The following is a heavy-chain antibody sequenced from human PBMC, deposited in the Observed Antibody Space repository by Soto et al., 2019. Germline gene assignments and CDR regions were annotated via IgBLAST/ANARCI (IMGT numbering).Heavy chain of an antibody. J-gene: IGHJ6*02. V-gene: IGHV4-31*03. Sequence: SETLSLTCTVSGGSISSGGYYWSWIRQHPGKGLEWIGYIYYSGSTYYNPSLKSRVTISVDTSKNQFSLKLSSVTAADTAVYYCTTEGNSSSWDPLLRRMRPGYGMDVWGQGTTVTVSS. CDR1: GGSISSGGYY. CDR2: IYYSGST. CDR3: TTEGNSSSWDPLLRRMRPGYGMDV. D-gene: IGHD6-13*01.